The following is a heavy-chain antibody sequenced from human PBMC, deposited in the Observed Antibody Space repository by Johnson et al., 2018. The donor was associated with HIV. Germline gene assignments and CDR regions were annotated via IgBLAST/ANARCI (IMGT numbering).Heavy chain of an antibody. CDR3: AREAYYYDSSGPGGAFDI. CDR1: GFTFSSYA. Sequence: VQLVESGGGVVQPGRSLRLSCAASGFTFSSYAMSWVRQAPGKGLEWVSAISGSGGSTYYVDSVKGRFTISRDNAKNSLYLQMNSLRAEDTAVYYCAREAYYYDSSGPGGAFDIWGQGTMVTVSS. D-gene: IGHD3-22*01. J-gene: IGHJ3*02. V-gene: IGHV3-23*04. CDR2: ISGSGGST.